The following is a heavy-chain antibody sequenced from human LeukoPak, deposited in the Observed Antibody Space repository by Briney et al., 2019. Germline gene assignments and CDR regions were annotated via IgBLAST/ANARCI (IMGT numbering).Heavy chain of an antibody. V-gene: IGHV3-20*04. D-gene: IGHD5-18*01. CDR2: INWNGGST. Sequence: GGSLRLSCAASGFTFDDYGMSWVRQAPGKGLEWVFGINWNGGSTGYADSVKGRFTISRDNAKNSLYLQMNSLRAEDTALYYCARGAAMVYPDAFDIWGQGTMVTVSS. CDR3: ARGAAMVYPDAFDI. CDR1: GFTFDDYG. J-gene: IGHJ3*02.